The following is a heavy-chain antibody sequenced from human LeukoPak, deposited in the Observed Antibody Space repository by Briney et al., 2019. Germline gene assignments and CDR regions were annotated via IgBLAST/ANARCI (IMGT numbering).Heavy chain of an antibody. V-gene: IGHV3-74*01. CDR3: ARDYDYFWGGYRYPFDY. CDR1: GFTFSSYW. CDR2: MNSDGSTT. Sequence: GGSLRLSCAASGFTFSSYWMHWVRQAPGKGLVWLSRMNSDGSTTNYADSVKGRFTISRDNARNTLYLQMNSPRVEDTAMYFCARDYDYFWGGYRYPFDYWGQGTLVTVSS. J-gene: IGHJ4*02. D-gene: IGHD3-16*02.